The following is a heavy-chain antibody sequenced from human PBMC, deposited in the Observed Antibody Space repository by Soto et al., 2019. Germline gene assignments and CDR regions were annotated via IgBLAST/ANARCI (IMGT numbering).Heavy chain of an antibody. CDR1: GGSISSSSYY. J-gene: IGHJ4*02. V-gene: IGHV4-39*01. CDR2: FYYSGST. D-gene: IGHD2-21*01. CDR3: ARRNDFVGYFDY. Sequence: SETLSLTCTVSGGSISSSSYYWGWIRQSPGKGLEWIGSFYYSGSTYYNPSLKSRVTISVDTSKNQFSLKLSSVTAADTAVYYCARRNDFVGYFDYWGQGTLVT.